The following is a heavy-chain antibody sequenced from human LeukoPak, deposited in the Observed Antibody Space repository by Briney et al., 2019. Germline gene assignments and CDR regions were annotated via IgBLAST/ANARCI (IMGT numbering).Heavy chain of an antibody. Sequence: PGGSLRLSCAASGLTFSSYAMSWVRQAPGKGLEWVSAISGSGGSTYYADSVKGRFTISRDNSKNTLYLQMNSLRAEDTAVYYCAKADRAGSYYLRPLWWGQGTLVTVSS. CDR3: AKADRAGSYYLRPLW. CDR2: ISGSGGST. D-gene: IGHD3-10*01. V-gene: IGHV3-23*01. CDR1: GLTFSSYA. J-gene: IGHJ4*02.